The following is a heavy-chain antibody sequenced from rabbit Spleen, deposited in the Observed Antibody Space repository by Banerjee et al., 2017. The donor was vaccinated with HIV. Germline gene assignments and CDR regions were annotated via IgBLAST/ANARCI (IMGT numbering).Heavy chain of an antibody. J-gene: IGHJ4*01. D-gene: IGHD1-1*01. CDR2: INSYTGKP. CDR3: ARDLVGVIGWNFYL. Sequence: QEQLEESGGGLVKPEGSLTLTCKASGFSFSDRDVMCWVRQAPGKGLQWIACINSYTGKPVYATRAKGRFTISRTSSTTVTLQMTGLTAADTATYFCARDLVGVIGWNFYLWGQGTLV. V-gene: IGHV1S45*01. CDR1: GFSFSDRDV.